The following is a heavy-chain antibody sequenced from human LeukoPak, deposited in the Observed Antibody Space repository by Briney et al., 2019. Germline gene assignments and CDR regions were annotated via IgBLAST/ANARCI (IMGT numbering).Heavy chain of an antibody. CDR3: ARGTSNCGGDCYSGRLFDY. J-gene: IGHJ4*02. Sequence: PSETLSLTCAVYGGSFSGYYWSWIRQPPGKGLEWIGEINHSGSTNYNPSLKSRVTISVDTSKNQFSLKLSSVTAADTAVYYCARGTSNCGGDCYSGRLFDYWGRGTLVTVSS. D-gene: IGHD2-21*02. V-gene: IGHV4-34*01. CDR2: INHSGST. CDR1: GGSFSGYY.